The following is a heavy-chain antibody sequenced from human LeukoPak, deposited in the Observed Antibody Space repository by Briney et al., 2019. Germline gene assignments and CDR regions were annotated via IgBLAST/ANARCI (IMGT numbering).Heavy chain of an antibody. D-gene: IGHD6-19*01. V-gene: IGHV3-30*18. CDR2: ILYDGSNK. CDR1: GFTFSNYG. Sequence: PGGSLRLSCAAPGFTFSNYGIHWVRQAPGKGLGWGALILYDGSNKYYADPVKGRFTISRDNSKNTLYLQMNSLRPEDTAVYYCANHLGSGWSFHYWGQGTLVTVSS. J-gene: IGHJ4*02. CDR3: ANHLGSGWSFHY.